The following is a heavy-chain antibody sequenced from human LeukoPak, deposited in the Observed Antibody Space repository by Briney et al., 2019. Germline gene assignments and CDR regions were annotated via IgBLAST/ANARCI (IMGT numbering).Heavy chain of an antibody. J-gene: IGHJ4*02. CDR3: ARGQSITMIVVVPYFDY. Sequence: GGSLSLSCAASGFTFSSYAMHWVRQAPGKGLEWVAVISYDGSNKYYADSVKGRFTISRDNSKNTLYLQMNSLRAEDTAVYYCARGQSITMIVVVPYFDYWGQGTLVTVSS. D-gene: IGHD3-22*01. CDR1: GFTFSSYA. CDR2: ISYDGSNK. V-gene: IGHV3-30-3*01.